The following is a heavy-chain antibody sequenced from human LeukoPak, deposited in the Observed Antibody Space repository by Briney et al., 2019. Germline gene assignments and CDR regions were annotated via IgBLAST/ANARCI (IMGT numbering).Heavy chain of an antibody. Sequence: GGSLRLSCAASGFIVSSKYMSWVRQAPGKGLEWVSTVYSNDDTYYADPVKGRFSISRDKSKNTLYLQMNSLRAEDTAVYYCGSSTVHHYNYGMDVWGQGATVTVSS. CDR3: GSSTVHHYNYGMDV. CDR2: VYSNDDT. J-gene: IGHJ6*02. D-gene: IGHD2-21*02. V-gene: IGHV3-53*01. CDR1: GFIVSSKY.